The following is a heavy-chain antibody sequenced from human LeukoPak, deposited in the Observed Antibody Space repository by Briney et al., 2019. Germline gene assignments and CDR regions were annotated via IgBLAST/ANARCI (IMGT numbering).Heavy chain of an antibody. CDR1: GFTFSSYG. Sequence: PGGSLRLSCAASGFTFSSYGMLWVRHAPGKGLEWVAVISYDGSNKYYADSVKGRFTISRDNSKNTLYLQMNSLRAEDTAVYYCARDIGYYDESVDYWGQGTLVTVSS. V-gene: IGHV3-30*03. CDR3: ARDIGYYDESVDY. D-gene: IGHD3-22*01. CDR2: ISYDGSNK. J-gene: IGHJ4*02.